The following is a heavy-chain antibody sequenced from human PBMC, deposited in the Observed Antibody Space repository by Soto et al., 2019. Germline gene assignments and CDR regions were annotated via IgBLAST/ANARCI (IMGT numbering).Heavy chain of an antibody. V-gene: IGHV5-51*01. CDR1: GYSFTSYW. CDR3: ARLAYYDYVWGRYRLLGYFGY. J-gene: IGHJ4*02. CDR2: IYPGDSDT. D-gene: IGHD3-16*02. Sequence: GEAPKTPCKGPGYSFTSYWIGWVRQIPGKGLEWMGNIYPGDSDTRYSPSFQGQVTISADKSISTAYLQWSSVKASDTPMYYCARLAYYDYVWGRYRLLGYFGYWGQGTLGTVS.